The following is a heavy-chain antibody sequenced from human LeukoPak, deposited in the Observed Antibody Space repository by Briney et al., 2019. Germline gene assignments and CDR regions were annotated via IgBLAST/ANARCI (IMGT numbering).Heavy chain of an antibody. J-gene: IGHJ4*02. D-gene: IGHD1-1*01. Sequence: GGSLRLSCTASEFTFGDYAMSWIRQAPGKGLEWVGFIRSKAYGETADYAASVKGRFTISRDDSKAIAYLQMNSLKTEDTAVYHCTRDRGAYNLYDYWGQGTLVTVSS. V-gene: IGHV3-49*03. CDR1: EFTFGDYA. CDR3: TRDRGAYNLYDY. CDR2: IRSKAYGETA.